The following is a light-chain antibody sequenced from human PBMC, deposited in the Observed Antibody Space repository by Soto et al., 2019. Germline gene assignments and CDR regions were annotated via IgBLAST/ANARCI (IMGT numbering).Light chain of an antibody. CDR2: EDN. CDR3: QSYDSSTVV. CDR1: SGSIASNY. Sequence: LTQPHSVSESPGKTVTISCTRSSGSIASNYVQWYQQRPGSAPTTVIFEDNQRPSGVPDRFSGSTDGSSNSASLTISGLQTEDEADYYCQSYDSSTVVFGGGTNSPS. V-gene: IGLV6-57*04. J-gene: IGLJ2*01.